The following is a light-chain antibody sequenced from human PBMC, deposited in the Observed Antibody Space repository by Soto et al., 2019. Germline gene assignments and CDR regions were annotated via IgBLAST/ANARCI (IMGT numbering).Light chain of an antibody. Sequence: EIVLTQSPGTLSLSPGERATLSCXASQSVSXSYLAWYQQKPGQAPRLLIYGASSRATGIPDRFSGSGSGTDFTLTISRLEPEDFAVYYCQQYGSSPYTFGQGTKLEIK. J-gene: IGKJ2*01. CDR3: QQYGSSPYT. V-gene: IGKV3-20*01. CDR1: QSVSXSY. CDR2: GAS.